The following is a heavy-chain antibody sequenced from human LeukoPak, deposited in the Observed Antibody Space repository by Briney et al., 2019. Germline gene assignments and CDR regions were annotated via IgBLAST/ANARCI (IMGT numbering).Heavy chain of an antibody. CDR2: ISSSGSTI. Sequence: PGGSLRLSCAASGFTFSSYEMNWVRQAPGKGLEWVSYISSSGSTIYYADSVKGRFTISRDNAKNSLYLQMNSLRAEDTAVYYCARVGLYYYGSGGRLDAFDIWGQGTMVTVSS. D-gene: IGHD3-10*01. V-gene: IGHV3-48*03. CDR3: ARVGLYYYGSGGRLDAFDI. J-gene: IGHJ3*02. CDR1: GFTFSSYE.